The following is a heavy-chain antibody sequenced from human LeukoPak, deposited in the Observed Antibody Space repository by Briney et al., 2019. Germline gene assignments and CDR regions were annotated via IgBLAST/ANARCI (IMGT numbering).Heavy chain of an antibody. CDR3: ARASYSSSWYEDY. J-gene: IGHJ4*02. D-gene: IGHD6-13*01. CDR2: INHSGST. Sequence: PSETLSLTCAVYGGSFSGYYWSWIRQPPGKGLEWIGEINHSGSTNYNPSLKSRVTISVDTSKNQFSLKLSSVTAADTAVYYCARASYSSSWYEDYWGQGTLVTVSS. V-gene: IGHV4-34*01. CDR1: GGSFSGYY.